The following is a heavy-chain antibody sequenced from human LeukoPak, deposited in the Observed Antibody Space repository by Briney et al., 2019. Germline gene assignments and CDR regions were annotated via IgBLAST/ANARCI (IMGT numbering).Heavy chain of an antibody. D-gene: IGHD6-13*01. CDR3: ARHGIVDSSKKYYFDY. J-gene: IGHJ4*02. CDR2: IYHSGST. V-gene: IGHV4-4*02. Sequence: SGTLSLTCAVSGGSITSTNWWTWVRQPPGKGLEWIGYIYHSGSTYYNPSLKSRVTISVDRSKNQFSLKLSSVTAADTAVYYCARHGIVDSSKKYYFDYWGQGTLVTVSS. CDR1: GGSITSTNW.